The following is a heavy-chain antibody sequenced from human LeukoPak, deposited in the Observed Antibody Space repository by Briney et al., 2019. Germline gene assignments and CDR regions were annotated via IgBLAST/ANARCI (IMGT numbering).Heavy chain of an antibody. D-gene: IGHD6-19*01. J-gene: IGHJ4*02. Sequence: PSQTLSLTCTVSGGSISSGGYYWSWIRQHPGKGPEWIGYIFYSGSTYCNPSLKSRVTISQDTSKNQFSLKLSSVTAADTAVYYCARRIPVAGLFDYWGQGTLVTVSS. CDR3: ARRIPVAGLFDY. V-gene: IGHV4-31*03. CDR2: IFYSGST. CDR1: GGSISSGGYY.